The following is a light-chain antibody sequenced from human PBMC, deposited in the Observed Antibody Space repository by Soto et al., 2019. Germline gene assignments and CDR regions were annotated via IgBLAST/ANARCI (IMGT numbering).Light chain of an antibody. CDR1: QSVRSK. CDR3: QQYNNWPPIT. J-gene: IGKJ5*01. CDR2: DTS. Sequence: EIVMTQSPGTLSVSPGERATLSCRASQSVRSKLALYQQKPGHAPRLLIYDTSTRATGIPARFSGSGSGTEFTLTISSLQSEDFAVYYCQQYNNWPPITFGQGTRLEIK. V-gene: IGKV3-15*01.